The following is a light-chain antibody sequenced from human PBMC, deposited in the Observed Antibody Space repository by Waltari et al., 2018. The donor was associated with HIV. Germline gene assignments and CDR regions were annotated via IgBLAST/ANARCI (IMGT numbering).Light chain of an antibody. CDR1: SSDVGNYNL. CDR2: EVN. CDR3: CSYAGSNTGI. J-gene: IGLJ2*01. Sequence: QSALTQPASVSGSPGQSITISCTGTSSDVGNYNLVSWYQHHPGKVPKLMIYEVNKRPSGVSNRFSGSKSGNTASLTISGLQAEDEVDYYCCSYAGSNTGIFGGGTKVTVL. V-gene: IGLV2-23*02.